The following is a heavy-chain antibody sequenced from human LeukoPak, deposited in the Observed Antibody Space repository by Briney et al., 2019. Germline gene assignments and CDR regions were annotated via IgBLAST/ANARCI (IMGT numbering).Heavy chain of an antibody. Sequence: GGSLRLSCAASGLIFSSYSMNWVRQAPGKGLEWVSSISSSSSYIYYADSVKGRFTISRDNAKNTLYLQMNRLRAEDTGGYFCARDIGSGAVGYGMYVWGQGTTVTVSS. D-gene: IGHD3-10*01. CDR1: GLIFSSYS. J-gene: IGHJ6*02. V-gene: IGHV3-21*01. CDR2: ISSSSSYI. CDR3: ARDIGSGAVGYGMYV.